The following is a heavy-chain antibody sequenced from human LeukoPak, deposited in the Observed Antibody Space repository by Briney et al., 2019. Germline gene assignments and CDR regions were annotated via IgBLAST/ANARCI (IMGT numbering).Heavy chain of an antibody. D-gene: IGHD3-22*01. Sequence: GGSLRLSCAASGFTFDDYAMHWVRQAPGKGLEWVSGISWNSGSIGYADSVKGRFTISRDNAKNSLYLQMNSPRAEDTALYYCAKANDKAFDIWGQGTMVTVSS. V-gene: IGHV3-9*01. J-gene: IGHJ3*02. CDR2: ISWNSGSI. CDR1: GFTFDDYA. CDR3: AKANDKAFDI.